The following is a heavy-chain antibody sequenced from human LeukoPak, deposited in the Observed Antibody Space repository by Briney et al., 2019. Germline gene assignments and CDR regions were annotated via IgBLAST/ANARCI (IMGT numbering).Heavy chain of an antibody. D-gene: IGHD3-9*01. J-gene: IGHJ4*02. CDR3: ARVRYFDWNYYFDY. V-gene: IGHV3-7*04. Sequence: PGGSLRLSCADSGFTFSSYWMSWVRQAPGKGLEWVANIKQDGSEKYYVDSVKGRFTISRDNAKNSLYLQMNSLRAEDTAVYYCARVRYFDWNYYFDYWGQGTLVTVSS. CDR2: IKQDGSEK. CDR1: GFTFSSYW.